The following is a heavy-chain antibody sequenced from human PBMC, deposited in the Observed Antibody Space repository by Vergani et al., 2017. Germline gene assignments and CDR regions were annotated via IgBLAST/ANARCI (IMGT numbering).Heavy chain of an antibody. CDR3: ARVGYYGSGNYLVNWFDP. CDR1: GGSFSGYY. CDR2: IYYSGIT. Sequence: QVQLQQWGAGLLKPSETLSLTCAVYGGSFSGYYWSWIRQHPGKGLHWIGYIYYSGITYYNPSLKSRLTISVDTSKNQFSLRLSPVTAADTAVYYCARVGYYGSGNYLVNWFDPWGQGTLVTVSS. V-gene: IGHV4-34*01. J-gene: IGHJ5*02. D-gene: IGHD3-10*01.